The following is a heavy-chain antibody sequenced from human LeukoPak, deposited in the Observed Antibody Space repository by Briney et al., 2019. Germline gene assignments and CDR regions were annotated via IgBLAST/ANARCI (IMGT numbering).Heavy chain of an antibody. Sequence: GGSLRLSCAASGFTFSSYSMNWVRQAPGKGLEWVSYISSSSSTIYYADSVKGRFTISRDNSKNTLYLQMNSLRAEDTAVYYCAGEKPYSGSYAFDYWGQGTLVTVSS. CDR1: GFTFSSYS. D-gene: IGHD1-26*01. CDR2: ISSSSSTI. V-gene: IGHV3-48*01. CDR3: AGEKPYSGSYAFDY. J-gene: IGHJ4*02.